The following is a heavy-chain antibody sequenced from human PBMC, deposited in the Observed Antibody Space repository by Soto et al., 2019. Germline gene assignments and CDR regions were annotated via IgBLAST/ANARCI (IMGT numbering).Heavy chain of an antibody. V-gene: IGHV3-73*02. Sequence: EVQLVESGGGLVQPGGSLKLSCAASGFTFSGSTMHWVRQASEKGLEWVGRISTKTNNYATAYAASMKGRFTISRDDSKNTTYLQMNSLKTEDVAPNYCTREGAAHDSWGQGTLVTVSS. D-gene: IGHD1-26*01. CDR3: TREGAAHDS. CDR1: GFTFSGST. J-gene: IGHJ4*02. CDR2: ISTKTNNYAT.